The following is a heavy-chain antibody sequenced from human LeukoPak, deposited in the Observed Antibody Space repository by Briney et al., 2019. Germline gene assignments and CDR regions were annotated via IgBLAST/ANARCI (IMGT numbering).Heavy chain of an antibody. D-gene: IGHD4-17*01. CDR2: INHSGST. V-gene: IGHV4-34*01. CDR1: GGSFSGYY. CDR3: ARVGYGDRSD. Sequence: SETLSLTCAVYGGSFSGYYWSWIRQPPGKGLEWIGEINHSGSTNYNPSLKSQVTISVDTSKNQFSLKLSSVTAADTAVYYCARVGYGDRSDWGQGTLVTVSS. J-gene: IGHJ4*02.